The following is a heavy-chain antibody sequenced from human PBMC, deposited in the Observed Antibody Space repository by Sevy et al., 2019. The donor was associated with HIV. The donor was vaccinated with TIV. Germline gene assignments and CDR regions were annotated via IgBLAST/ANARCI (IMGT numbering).Heavy chain of an antibody. V-gene: IGHV1-2*02. CDR3: ARDMRYYYDSSGPHDDAFDI. CDR2: INPNSGGT. J-gene: IGHJ3*02. Sequence: ASVKVSCKASGYTFTGYYMHWVRQAPGQGLEWMGWINPNSGGTNYAQKFQGRVTMTRDTSISTAYMELGRLRSDDTAVYYCARDMRYYYDSSGPHDDAFDIWGQGTMVTVSS. CDR1: GYTFTGYY. D-gene: IGHD3-22*01.